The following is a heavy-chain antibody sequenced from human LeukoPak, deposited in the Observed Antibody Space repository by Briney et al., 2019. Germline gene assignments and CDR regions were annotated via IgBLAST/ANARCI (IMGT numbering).Heavy chain of an antibody. CDR1: GFSSGGYD. D-gene: IGHD2-15*01. CDR3: NRWLISGVSYSNL. CDR2: ISGVSGSTT. Sequence: GGTLTLSCTASGFSSGGYDMRWVRQAPGKGLEWVSDISGVSGSTTIYAASVKGRFTVSRDNSKSRLYLQMSSLRVEDTAVYHCNRWLISGVSYSNLWGERTLVTVSS. J-gene: IGHJ5*02. V-gene: IGHV3-23*01.